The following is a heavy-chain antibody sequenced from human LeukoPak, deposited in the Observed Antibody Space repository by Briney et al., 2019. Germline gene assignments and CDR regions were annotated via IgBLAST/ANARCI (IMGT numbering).Heavy chain of an antibody. CDR2: INPNSGGT. J-gene: IGHJ3*02. D-gene: IGHD3-9*01. CDR1: GYTFTGYY. V-gene: IGHV1-2*02. CDR3: ARMYYDILTGYPPRDAFDI. Sequence: ASVKVSCKASGYTFTGYYMHWVRQAPGQGREWMGWINPNSGGTNYAQKFQGRVTMTRDTSISTAYIELSRLRSDDTAVYYCARMYYDILTGYPPRDAFDIWGQGTMVTVSS.